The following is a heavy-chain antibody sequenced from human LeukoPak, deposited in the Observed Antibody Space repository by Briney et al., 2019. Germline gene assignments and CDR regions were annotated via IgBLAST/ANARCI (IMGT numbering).Heavy chain of an antibody. V-gene: IGHV3-33*01. CDR3: ARDDCSTTPCYAY. CDR2: IWYDGSKT. J-gene: IGHJ4*02. Sequence: SGVSLRLSCTTSGFTFANYGINWVRQAPGKGLEWVAAIWYDGSKTSYTDSVKGRFTVSRDISKNTVYLQMNGLKAEDTAVYYCARDDCSTTPCYAYWGQGTLVTVSS. D-gene: IGHD2-2*01. CDR1: GFTFANYG.